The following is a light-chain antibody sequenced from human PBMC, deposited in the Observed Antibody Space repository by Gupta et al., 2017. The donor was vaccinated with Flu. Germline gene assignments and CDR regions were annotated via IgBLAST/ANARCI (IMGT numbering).Light chain of an antibody. CDR2: GAS. J-gene: IGKJ5*01. CDR1: PAITNY. V-gene: IGKV1-16*01. Sequence: DIQMTQSPSSLSASVGDRVSITCRASPAITNYLAWFQQKPGEAPKSLIYGASSLHSGVPSRFSGSGSETNFTLTISNLQPEDFATYYCQQDVNYPITFGQGTRLEIK. CDR3: QQDVNYPIT.